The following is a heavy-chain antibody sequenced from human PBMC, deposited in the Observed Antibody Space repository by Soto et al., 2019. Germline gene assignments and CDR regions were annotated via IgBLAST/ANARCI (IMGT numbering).Heavy chain of an antibody. J-gene: IGHJ6*02. CDR2: IIPIFGTA. CDR1: GGTFSSYA. Sequence: SVKVSCKASGGTFSSYAISWVRQAPGQGLEWMGGIIPIFGTANYAQKFQGRVTITADESTSTAYMELSSLRSDDTAVYYCARMFLEWFVHYYYYYGMDVWGQGTTVTVSS. V-gene: IGHV1-69*13. D-gene: IGHD3-3*01. CDR3: ARMFLEWFVHYYYYYGMDV.